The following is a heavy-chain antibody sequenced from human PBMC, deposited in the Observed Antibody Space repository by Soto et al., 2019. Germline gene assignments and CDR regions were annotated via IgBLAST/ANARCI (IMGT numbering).Heavy chain of an antibody. CDR1: GYTFTSYG. CDR2: ISAYNGNT. D-gene: IGHD1-1*01. Sequence: QVQLVQSGAEVKKPGASVKVSCKTSGYTFTSYGLSWVRQAPGQGLEWMGWISAYNGNTNYVQKLQDRVTMTTDTSTSTAYMERRNLRSDDTGVYYGATHWNDAYWGQGTLVTVSS. V-gene: IGHV1-18*01. J-gene: IGHJ4*02. CDR3: ATHWNDAY.